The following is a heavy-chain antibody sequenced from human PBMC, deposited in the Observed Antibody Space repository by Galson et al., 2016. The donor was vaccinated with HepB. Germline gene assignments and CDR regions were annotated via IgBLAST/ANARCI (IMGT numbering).Heavy chain of an antibody. CDR3: AREDPNIAVAALDY. D-gene: IGHD6-19*01. J-gene: IGHJ4*02. V-gene: IGHV3-30*03. CDR2: ISYDGSYS. Sequence: SLRLSCAASGFSFSTYAMHWVRQAPGKGLEWVALISYDGSYSSYADSVKGRFTISRDNSKNTLYLQMNSLRAGDTAVYYCAREDPNIAVAALDYWGQGTLVTVSS. CDR1: GFSFSTYA.